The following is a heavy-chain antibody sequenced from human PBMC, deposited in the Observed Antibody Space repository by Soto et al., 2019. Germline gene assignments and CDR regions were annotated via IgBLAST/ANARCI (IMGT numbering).Heavy chain of an antibody. J-gene: IGHJ5*02. V-gene: IGHV1-18*01. D-gene: IGHD2-15*01. Sequence: ASVKVSCKASGYTFSTYGISWVRQAPGQGLEWMGWISAYNGNTNYAQKLQGRVTMTTGTSTSTAYMELRSLRSDDTAVYYCARGGVYCSGGSCPHNWFDPWGQGTLVTVSS. CDR2: ISAYNGNT. CDR1: GYTFSTYG. CDR3: ARGGVYCSGGSCPHNWFDP.